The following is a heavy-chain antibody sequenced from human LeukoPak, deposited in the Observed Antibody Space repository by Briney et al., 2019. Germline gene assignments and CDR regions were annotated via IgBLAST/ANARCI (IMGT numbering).Heavy chain of an antibody. V-gene: IGHV3-30*02. CDR3: AKPSPGPVRNYFDY. CDR1: GFTFSSYG. J-gene: IGHJ4*02. Sequence: GGSLRLSCAASGFTFSSYGMYWVRQAPGTGLEWVAYMQSDGINKYYADSVKGRFTISRDNSKNTLYLQMNSLRGEDTAVYFCAKPSPGPVRNYFDYWGQGTLVTVSS. D-gene: IGHD1-14*01. CDR2: MQSDGINK.